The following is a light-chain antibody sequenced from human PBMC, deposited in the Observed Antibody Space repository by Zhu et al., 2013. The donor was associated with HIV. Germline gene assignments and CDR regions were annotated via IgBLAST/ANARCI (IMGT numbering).Light chain of an antibody. J-gene: IGKJ1*01. Sequence: EIVMTQSPATLSVSPGERATLSRRASQSVSSNLAWYQQKPGQAPRLLIYGASTRATGIPARFSGSGSGTEFTLTISSLQSEDFAAYYCQQYNNWPPWTFGQGTKVEIK. CDR1: QSVSSN. CDR3: QQYNNWPPWT. CDR2: GAS. V-gene: IGKV3-15*01.